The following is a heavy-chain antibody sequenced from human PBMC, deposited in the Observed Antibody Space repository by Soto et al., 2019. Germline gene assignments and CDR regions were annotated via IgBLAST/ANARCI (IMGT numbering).Heavy chain of an antibody. V-gene: IGHV1-46*01. Sequence: QVQLVQSGAEVKKPGASVKVSCKASGYTFTSYYMHWVRQAPGQGLEWMGIINPSGGSTSYAQKFQGRVTMTRDTSTRTVYMERSSLRSDDTAVYYCARDLRAVATGWHWFDPWGQGTLVTVSS. CDR2: INPSGGST. CDR1: GYTFTSYY. D-gene: IGHD5-12*01. J-gene: IGHJ5*02. CDR3: ARDLRAVATGWHWFDP.